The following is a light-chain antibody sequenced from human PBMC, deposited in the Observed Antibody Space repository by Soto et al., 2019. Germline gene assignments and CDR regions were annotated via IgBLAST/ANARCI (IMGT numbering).Light chain of an antibody. V-gene: IGKV3-11*02. CDR1: ESIGTY. CDR3: QQRTNWPPWT. Sequence: EIVLTQSPATLSLSPGERATLSCRASESIGTYLAWYQQKPGQAPRLLISDASKRATGIPARFSGSGSGRDFTLTISSLQPEDFSIYYWQQRTNWPPWTFGQGTKVEIK. CDR2: DAS. J-gene: IGKJ1*01.